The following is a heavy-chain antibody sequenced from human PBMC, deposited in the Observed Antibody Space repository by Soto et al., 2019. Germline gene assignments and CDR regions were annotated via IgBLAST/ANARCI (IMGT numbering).Heavy chain of an antibody. V-gene: IGHV5-51*01. CDR2: IYPGDSDT. Sequence: PGESLKISCKGSGYSFTSYWIGWVRQMPGKGLEWMGIIYPGDSDTRYSPSFQGQVTISANKSISTAYLQWSSLKASDTAMYYCARRRGRWELLDPDNWFDPWGQGTLVTVSS. J-gene: IGHJ5*02. D-gene: IGHD1-26*01. CDR3: ARRRGRWELLDPDNWFDP. CDR1: GYSFTSYW.